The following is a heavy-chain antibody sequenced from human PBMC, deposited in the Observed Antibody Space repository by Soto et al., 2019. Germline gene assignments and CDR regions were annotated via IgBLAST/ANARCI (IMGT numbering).Heavy chain of an antibody. D-gene: IGHD3-10*01. V-gene: IGHV3-30*18. J-gene: IGHJ4*02. CDR3: AKTGVSVVRGVPQGFDY. Sequence: QMQLVESGGGVVQPGRSLRLSCAASGFSFNSYGMHWVRQAPGKGLEWVAFISYDGTNKFYGDSVKGRFTISRDNSKSTLYLQMNSLRPEDTAVYYCAKTGVSVVRGVPQGFDYWGQGTLVTVS. CDR1: GFSFNSYG. CDR2: ISYDGTNK.